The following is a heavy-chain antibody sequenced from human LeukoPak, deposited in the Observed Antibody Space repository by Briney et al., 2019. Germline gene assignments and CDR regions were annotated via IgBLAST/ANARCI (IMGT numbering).Heavy chain of an antibody. Sequence: GALRLSCAASGFRFSDYGMHWVRQAPGKGLEWVAVIWYDRGKKFYADSVEGRFTISSDNSKNTLFLQMNSLRDGDTAVYYCAKGDNYKPLYFDNWGQGSLVTVTA. CDR1: GFRFSDYG. J-gene: IGHJ4*02. CDR2: IWYDRGKK. D-gene: IGHD1-20*01. CDR3: AKGDNYKPLYFDN. V-gene: IGHV3-33*06.